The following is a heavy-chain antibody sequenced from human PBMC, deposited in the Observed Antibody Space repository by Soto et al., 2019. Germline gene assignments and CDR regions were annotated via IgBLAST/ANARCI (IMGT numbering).Heavy chain of an antibody. D-gene: IGHD3-22*01. V-gene: IGHV4-59*01. Sequence: NPSETLSLTCAVSGDSISRYYWSWIRQPPGKGLEWIGYNYYSGSTIYNPSLKSRVTISVDTSKNQFSLKLSSVTAADTAVYFCARVSYYDSSAYPDYWGQGTLVTVSS. CDR2: NYYSGST. CDR1: GDSISRYY. CDR3: ARVSYYDSSAYPDY. J-gene: IGHJ4*02.